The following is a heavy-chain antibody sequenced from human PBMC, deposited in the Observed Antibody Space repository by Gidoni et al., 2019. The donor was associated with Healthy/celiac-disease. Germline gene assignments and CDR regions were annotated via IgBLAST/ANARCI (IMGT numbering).Heavy chain of an antibody. V-gene: IGHV4-59*01. CDR1: GGSISSYY. Sequence: QVQLQESGPGLVKPSETLSLTCTVSGGSISSYYWSWIRQPPGKGLEWIGYIYYSGSTNYNPSLKSRVTISVDTSKNQFSLKLSSVTAADTAVYYCARGPDTAMDHRYYYMDVWGKGTTVTVSS. J-gene: IGHJ6*03. D-gene: IGHD5-18*01. CDR3: ARGPDTAMDHRYYYMDV. CDR2: IYYSGST.